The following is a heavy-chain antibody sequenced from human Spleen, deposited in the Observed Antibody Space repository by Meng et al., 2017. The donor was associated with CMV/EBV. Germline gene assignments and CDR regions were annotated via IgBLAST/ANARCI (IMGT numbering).Heavy chain of an antibody. J-gene: IGHJ3*02. V-gene: IGHV3-30*04. D-gene: IGHD3-10*01. Sequence: GGSLRLSCAASGFTFSSYAMHWVRQAPGKGLEWVAVISYDGSNKYYADSVKGRFTISRDDSKNTLFLQMNSLSAEDTAVYYCAREGELWLPDAFDIWGQGTMVTVSS. CDR1: GFTFSSYA. CDR3: AREGELWLPDAFDI. CDR2: ISYDGSNK.